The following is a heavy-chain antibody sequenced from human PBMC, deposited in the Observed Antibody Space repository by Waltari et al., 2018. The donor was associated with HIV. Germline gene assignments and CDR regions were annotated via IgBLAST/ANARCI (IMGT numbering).Heavy chain of an antibody. D-gene: IGHD4-17*01. CDR2: IYYSGCT. CDR1: GGSISSYY. V-gene: IGHV4-59*01. CDR3: ARGGVGGYGDYVAFDY. J-gene: IGHJ4*02. Sequence: QVQLQESGPGLVKPSETLSLTCTVSGGSISSYYWSWIRQPPGKGLEWIGYIYYSGCTNYTPSLKSRVTIAVDTSKNQCSRKLSSVTAADTAVYYCARGGVGGYGDYVAFDYWGQGTLVTVSS.